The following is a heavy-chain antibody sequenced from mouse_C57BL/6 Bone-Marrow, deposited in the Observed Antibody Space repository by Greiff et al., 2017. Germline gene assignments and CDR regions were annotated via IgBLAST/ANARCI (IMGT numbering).Heavy chain of an antibody. Sequence: EVQVVESGGGLVKPGGSLKLSCAASGFTFSSYAMSWVRQTPEKRLEWVATISDGGSYTYYPDNVKGRFTISRDNAKNNLYLQMSQLKSEDTAMYYGARGLSITGDFDYWGQGTTLTVSS. CDR2: ISDGGSYT. J-gene: IGHJ2*01. CDR1: GFTFSSYA. V-gene: IGHV5-4*01. CDR3: ARGLSITGDFDY. D-gene: IGHD1-1*01.